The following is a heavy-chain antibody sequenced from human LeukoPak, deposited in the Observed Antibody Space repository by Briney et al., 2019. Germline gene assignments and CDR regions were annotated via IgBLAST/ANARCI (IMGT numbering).Heavy chain of an antibody. CDR2: IIPILGVA. CDR1: GGTFSSYT. J-gene: IGHJ4*02. D-gene: IGHD3-22*01. V-gene: IGHV1-69*02. CDR3: ATNYYDTRGF. Sequence: SVKVSCKASGGTFSSYTISWVRQAPGQGLEWVGRIIPILGVANYAQKFQGRVTITADISTSTANMELSSLRSEDTAVYYCATNYYDTRGFWGQGTLVTVSS.